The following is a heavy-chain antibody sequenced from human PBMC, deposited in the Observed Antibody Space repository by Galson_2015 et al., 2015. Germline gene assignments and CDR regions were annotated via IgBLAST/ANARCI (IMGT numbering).Heavy chain of an antibody. Sequence: CAISGDSVSSNSAAWNWIRQSPSRGLEWLGRTYYRSKWYNDYAVSVKSRITINPDTSKNQFSLQLNSVTPEDTAVYYCASGASMGIAAAGNWINYYYYGMDVWGQGTTVTVSS. CDR3: ASGASMGIAAAGNWINYYYYGMDV. CDR2: TYYRSKWYN. V-gene: IGHV6-1*01. D-gene: IGHD6-13*01. J-gene: IGHJ6*02. CDR1: GDSVSSNSAA.